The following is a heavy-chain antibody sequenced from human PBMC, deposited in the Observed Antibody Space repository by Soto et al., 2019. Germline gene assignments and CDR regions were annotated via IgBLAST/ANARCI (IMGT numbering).Heavy chain of an antibody. D-gene: IGHD3-22*01. Sequence: ARGSLRLSCSASGFTFSSYAMHWFRQAPGKGLEWVAVISYDGSNKYYADSVKGRFTISRDNSKNTLYLQMNSLRAEDTAVYYCARDTTMIVVVSPIDYWGQGTLVTVSS. CDR2: ISYDGSNK. CDR1: GFTFSSYA. V-gene: IGHV3-30-3*01. CDR3: ARDTTMIVVVSPIDY. J-gene: IGHJ4*02.